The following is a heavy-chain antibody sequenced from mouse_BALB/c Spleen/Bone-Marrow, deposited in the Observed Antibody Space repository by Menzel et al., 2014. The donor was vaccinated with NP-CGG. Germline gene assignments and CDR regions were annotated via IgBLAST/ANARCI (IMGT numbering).Heavy chain of an antibody. D-gene: IGHD2-4*01. CDR1: GFNIKDTY. CDR3: ASYDYGFYFDY. V-gene: IGHV14-3*02. CDR2: IVPANGNT. J-gene: IGHJ2*01. Sequence: EVKLMESGAELVKPGASVKLSCTTSGFNIKDTYMHWVKLRPEQGLEWIGRIVPANGNTKYAPKFQGKATITADTSSNTAYPQLSSLTSEDTAVYFCASYDYGFYFDYWGQGTTLTVSS.